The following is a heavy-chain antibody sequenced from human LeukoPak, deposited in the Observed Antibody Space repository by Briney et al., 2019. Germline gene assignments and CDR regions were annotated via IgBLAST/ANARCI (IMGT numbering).Heavy chain of an antibody. CDR1: GFTFSTFW. V-gene: IGHV3-74*01. CDR2: ISSDGSTT. CDR3: ARRGYHDYSGFDY. D-gene: IGHD1-26*01. Sequence: GGSLRLSCAASGFTFSTFWMHWVRQTPGKGLVWVSRISSDGSTTHYADSVKGRFTISRDNSKNSLYLQMKSLRAEDTALYYCARRGYHDYSGFDYWGQGTLVTVSS. J-gene: IGHJ4*02.